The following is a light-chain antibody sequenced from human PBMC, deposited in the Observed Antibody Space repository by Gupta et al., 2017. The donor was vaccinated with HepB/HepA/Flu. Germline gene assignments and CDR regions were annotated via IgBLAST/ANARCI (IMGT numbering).Light chain of an antibody. J-gene: IGKJ3*01. V-gene: IGKV1-16*01. CDR2: AES. CDR3: QHEDSNPFT. Sequence: DLHMTQSPSSLSAFVGDRVTITCRASQGINNFLAWFQQKPGKPPKSLIYAESTLQSGVPSRFSGSGSGTDFTLTISSLQPEDFATYYCQHEDSNPFTFGRGTKVDVK. CDR1: QGINNF.